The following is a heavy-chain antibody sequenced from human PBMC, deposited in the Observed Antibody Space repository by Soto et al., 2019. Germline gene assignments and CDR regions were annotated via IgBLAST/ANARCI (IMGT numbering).Heavy chain of an antibody. CDR3: ARDKGRSPLDY. D-gene: IGHD2-15*01. CDR1: GFTFSSYS. CDR2: ISSSSRTI. Sequence: EVPLVESGGGLVQPGGSLRLSCAASGFTFSSYSMNWARQAPGKGLEWISYISSSSRTIYYPDSVTGRFTISRDNAKNSLYLQMNSLRAEDTAVYYCARDKGRSPLDYWGQGTLVTVSS. V-gene: IGHV3-48*01. J-gene: IGHJ4*02.